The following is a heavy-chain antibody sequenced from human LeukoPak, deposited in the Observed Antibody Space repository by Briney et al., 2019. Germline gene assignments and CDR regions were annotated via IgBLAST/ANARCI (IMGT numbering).Heavy chain of an antibody. CDR3: ARHHYASGTHTPYYFDF. V-gene: IGHV4-59*01. CDR1: GGSISSYY. D-gene: IGHD3-10*01. Sequence: SETLSLTCTVSGGSISSYYWSWIRQPPGTGLEWIGYIYYSGSTNYSPSLKSRVTMSVDTSKSQFSLKLSSVTAADTALYYCARHHYASGTHTPYYFDFWGQGTLVTVSS. CDR2: IYYSGST. J-gene: IGHJ4*02.